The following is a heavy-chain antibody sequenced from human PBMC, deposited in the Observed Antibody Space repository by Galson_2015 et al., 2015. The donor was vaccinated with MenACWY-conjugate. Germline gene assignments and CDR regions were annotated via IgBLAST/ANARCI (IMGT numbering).Heavy chain of an antibody. D-gene: IGHD1-26*01. CDR2: ISGSGGST. J-gene: IGHJ4*01. CDR1: GFTFSSYA. CDR3: AKDMGALGGSDY. V-gene: IGHV3-23*01. Sequence: SLRLSCAASGFTFSSYAMSWVRQAPGKGLEWVSAISGSGGSTYYADSVKGRFTISRDNSKNTLYLQMNSLRAEDTAVYYCAKDMGALGGSDYWGHGTLVTVSS.